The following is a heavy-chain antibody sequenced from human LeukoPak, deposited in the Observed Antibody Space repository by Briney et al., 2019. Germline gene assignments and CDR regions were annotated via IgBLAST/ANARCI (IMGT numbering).Heavy chain of an antibody. CDR3: ARAARGWLQRDLDY. CDR2: ISSSSRYI. Sequence: GGSLRLSCAASGFTFSDFGMNWVRQFPGKGLKWVSSISSSSRYIYYSDSLKGRFTISRDNAKNSVYLQMSSLRAEDTAVYYCARAARGWLQRDLDYWGQGILVTVSS. D-gene: IGHD5-24*01. CDR1: GFTFSDFG. J-gene: IGHJ4*02. V-gene: IGHV3-21*01.